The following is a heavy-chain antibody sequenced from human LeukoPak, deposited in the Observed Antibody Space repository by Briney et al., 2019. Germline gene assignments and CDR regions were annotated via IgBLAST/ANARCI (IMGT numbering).Heavy chain of an antibody. CDR3: ARQISDYYYFYIDV. CDR1: GGSISSSHYY. D-gene: IGHD3-3*01. V-gene: IGHV4-39*01. Sequence: SETLSLTCTVSGGSISSSHYYWGWIRQPPGKGLEWIGTIYYSGTTYYNPSLESRVTISEDTSKNQFSLTLRSVTAADTAVYYCARQISDYYYFYIDVWGKGTTVTVSS. J-gene: IGHJ6*03. CDR2: IYYSGTT.